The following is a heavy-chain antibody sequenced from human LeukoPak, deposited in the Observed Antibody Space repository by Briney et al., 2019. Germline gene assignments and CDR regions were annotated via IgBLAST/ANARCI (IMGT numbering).Heavy chain of an antibody. V-gene: IGHV3-21*03. CDR1: GFTFRSYS. D-gene: IGHD6-19*01. CDR3: ARARSGWYGDY. CDR2: ITATNYV. J-gene: IGHJ4*02. Sequence: GGSLRLSCAASGFTFRSYSMNWVRQAPGKGLEWVSSITATNYVYYADSVKGRFAISRDNAKNSLYLQMNRLRDEDTAIYYCARARSGWYGDYWGQGTLVTVSS.